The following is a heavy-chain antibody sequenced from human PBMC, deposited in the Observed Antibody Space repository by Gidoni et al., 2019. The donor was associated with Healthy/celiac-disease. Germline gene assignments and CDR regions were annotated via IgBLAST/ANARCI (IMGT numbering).Heavy chain of an antibody. CDR3: AHSRILLWSLYNWFDP. CDR2: IYWNDDK. CDR1: GFSLSTSGVG. V-gene: IGHV2-5*01. J-gene: IGHJ5*02. Sequence: QITLKESGPTLVKPTQTLTLTCTFSGFSLSTSGVGVGWIRQPPGKALEWLALIYWNDDKRYSPSLKSRLTITKDTSKNQVVLTMTNMDPVDTATYYCAHSRILLWSLYNWFDPWGQGTLVTVSS. D-gene: IGHD5-18*01.